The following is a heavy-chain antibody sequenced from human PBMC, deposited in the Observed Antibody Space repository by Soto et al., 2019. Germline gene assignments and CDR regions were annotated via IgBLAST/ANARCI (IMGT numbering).Heavy chain of an antibody. D-gene: IGHD2-21*02. CDR2: IIPIFGTA. J-gene: IGHJ3*02. CDR3: ARGHEFGGNSDALDI. CDR1: GGTFSSSY. V-gene: IGHV1-69*15. Sequence: QVQLVQSGTEVKKPGSSVKVSCMASGGTFSSSYINWLRQAPGQRPEWMGNIIPIFGTADYAQNFQGRVTITADVSTTTAYMELRSLRSEDTAVYYCARGHEFGGNSDALDIWGQGTLVTVSS.